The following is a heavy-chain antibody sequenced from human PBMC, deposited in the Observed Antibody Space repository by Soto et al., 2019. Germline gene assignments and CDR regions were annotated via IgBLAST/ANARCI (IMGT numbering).Heavy chain of an antibody. V-gene: IGHV4-30-4*01. CDR2: IYYSGNT. D-gene: IGHD3-16*01. CDR1: GGSISRGYYY. J-gene: IGHJ6*02. Sequence: SETLSLTCSVSGGSISRGYYYWSWIRQPPWQGLEWIGNIYYSGNTYYNPSLKSRLIISIDTSKNQFSLNLSSVTAADTAVYSCARAMGDWGTYYYYYGFDVWGQGTTVTVSS. CDR3: ARAMGDWGTYYYYYGFDV.